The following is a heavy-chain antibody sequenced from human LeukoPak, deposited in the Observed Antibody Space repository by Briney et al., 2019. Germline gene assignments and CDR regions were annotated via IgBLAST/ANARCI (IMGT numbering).Heavy chain of an antibody. CDR2: INHSGST. D-gene: IGHD2-15*01. CDR1: GGSFSGYY. V-gene: IGHV4-34*01. Sequence: PSETLSLTCAVYGGSFSGYYWSWIRQPPGKGLEWIGEINHSGSTNYNPSLKSRVTISVDTSKNQFSLKLSSVTAADTAMYYCARGRGQMRIYYFDYWGQGTLVTVSS. J-gene: IGHJ4*02. CDR3: ARGRGQMRIYYFDY.